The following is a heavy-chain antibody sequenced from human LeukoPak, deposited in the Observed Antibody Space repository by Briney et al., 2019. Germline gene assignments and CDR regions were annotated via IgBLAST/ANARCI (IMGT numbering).Heavy chain of an antibody. V-gene: IGHV3-21*01. CDR2: ISGSSYYI. Sequence: GGSLRLSCAASGFTFSSYSMNWVRQAPGKGLEWVSSISGSSYYIYYADSVKGRFTISRDNPKNLLFLQINSLRVEDTAVYYCARETPRRGETRDGYRWGQGTVVTVSS. CDR3: ARETPRRGETRDGYR. CDR1: GFTFSSYS. J-gene: IGHJ4*02. D-gene: IGHD5-24*01.